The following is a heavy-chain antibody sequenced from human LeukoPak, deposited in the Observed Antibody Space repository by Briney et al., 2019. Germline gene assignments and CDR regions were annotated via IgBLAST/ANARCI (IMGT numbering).Heavy chain of an antibody. CDR1: GYTCTDSY. D-gene: IGHD3-10*01. V-gene: IGHV1-2*02. Sequence: ASVTVSCKASGYTCTDSYMHWVRQAPGQGLEWMGWINPKTGGTNDAQRFQGRVTMTRDTSIRTAYMELNSLRSDDTAVYYCARDGRLTIFVRGIITEGSPPKNWGQGTLVTVSS. J-gene: IGHJ4*02. CDR3: ARDGRLTIFVRGIITEGSPPKN. CDR2: INPKTGGT.